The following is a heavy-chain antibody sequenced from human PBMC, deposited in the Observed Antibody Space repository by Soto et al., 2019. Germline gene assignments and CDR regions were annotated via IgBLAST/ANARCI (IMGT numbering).Heavy chain of an antibody. J-gene: IGHJ4*02. V-gene: IGHV4-34*01. D-gene: IGHD2-8*02. CDR2: INHSGST. Sequence: PSETLSLTCAVYGGSFSGYYWTWIRQPPGTGLEWIGEINHSGSTNYNPSLKSRVTISVDTSKNQFSLKLTSVTAADTGVYYCARDKITGLFDYWGQGTLLTVSS. CDR3: ARDKITGLFDY. CDR1: GGSFSGYY.